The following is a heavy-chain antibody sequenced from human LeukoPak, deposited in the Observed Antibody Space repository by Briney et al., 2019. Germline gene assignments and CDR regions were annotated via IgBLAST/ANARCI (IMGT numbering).Heavy chain of an antibody. D-gene: IGHD3-10*01. J-gene: IGHJ4*02. V-gene: IGHV3-21*01. Sequence: PGGSLRLSCAASGFTFSSYSMNWVRQAPGKGLEWVSSISSSSSYIYYADSVKDRFTISRDNAKNSLYLQMNSLRAEDTAVYYCARDKGMVRGVIGYWGQGTLVTVSS. CDR1: GFTFSSYS. CDR3: ARDKGMVRGVIGY. CDR2: ISSSSSYI.